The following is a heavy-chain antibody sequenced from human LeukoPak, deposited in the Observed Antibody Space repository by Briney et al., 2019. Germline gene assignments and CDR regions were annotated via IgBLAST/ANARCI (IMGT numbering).Heavy chain of an antibody. Sequence: GGSLRLSCAASGFTFSDYYMSWIRQAPGKGLEWVSYISSSGSTIYYADSVKGRFTISRDNSKNTLYLQMNSLRAEDTAVYYCAKAEDYYDSSGYASYYYYYGMDVWGQGTTVTVSS. J-gene: IGHJ6*02. CDR2: ISSSGSTI. D-gene: IGHD3-22*01. V-gene: IGHV3-11*01. CDR3: AKAEDYYDSSGYASYYYYYGMDV. CDR1: GFTFSDYY.